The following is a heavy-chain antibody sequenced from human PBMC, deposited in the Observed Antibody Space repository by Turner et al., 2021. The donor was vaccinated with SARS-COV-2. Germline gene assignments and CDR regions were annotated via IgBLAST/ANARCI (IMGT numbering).Heavy chain of an antibody. Sequence: EVQLVEFGGGLVQPVGSLSLSCAASGFTFSSYSMNWVRQAPGKGLEGVSYISSSSSTIYYADSVKGRFTISRDNAKNTLYLQMNSLRAEDTAVYYCARDLGGLRFDYWGQGTLVTVSS. J-gene: IGHJ4*02. CDR3: ARDLGGLRFDY. V-gene: IGHV3-48*01. CDR2: ISSSSSTI. D-gene: IGHD2-15*01. CDR1: GFTFSSYS.